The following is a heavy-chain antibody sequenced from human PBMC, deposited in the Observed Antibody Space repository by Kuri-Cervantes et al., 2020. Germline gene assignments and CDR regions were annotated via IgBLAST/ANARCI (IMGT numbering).Heavy chain of an antibody. CDR1: GFSFSGST. J-gene: IGHJ4*02. CDR2: IRYDGSIK. CDR3: AKDHPPYSSSSVSFDY. D-gene: IGHD6-6*01. V-gene: IGHV3-30*02. Sequence: GESLKISCAASGFSFSGSTMHWVRQAPGKGLEWVAFIRYDGSIKYYADSVKGRFTISRDNSNTTLYLQMNSLRTDDTALYSCAKDHPPYSSSSVSFDYWGQGTLVTVSS.